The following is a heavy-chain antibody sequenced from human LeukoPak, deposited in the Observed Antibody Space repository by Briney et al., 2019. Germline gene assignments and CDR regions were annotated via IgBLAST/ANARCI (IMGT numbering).Heavy chain of an antibody. CDR2: ISAYNGNT. CDR1: GYTFTSYG. J-gene: IGHJ5*02. D-gene: IGHD6-19*01. V-gene: IGHV1-18*01. CDR3: ARVAAVAGTSWFDP. Sequence: ASVKVSCKASGYTFTSYGISWVRQAPGQGLEWMGWISAYNGNTNYAQKLQGRVTMTTDTSTSTAYMELRSLRSDDTAVYYCARVAAVAGTSWFDPWGQGTLVTVSS.